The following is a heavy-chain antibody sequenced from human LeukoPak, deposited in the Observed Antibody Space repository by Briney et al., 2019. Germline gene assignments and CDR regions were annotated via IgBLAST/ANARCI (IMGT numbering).Heavy chain of an antibody. V-gene: IGHV1-69*06. Sequence: GASVKVSCKASGGTFSSYAISWVRQAPGQGLEWMGGIIPIFGTANYAQKFQGRVTITADKSTSTAYMELSSLRSEDTAVYYCARGGDDFWSGYSVIYYMDVWGKGTTGTVSS. D-gene: IGHD3-3*01. CDR1: GGTFSSYA. J-gene: IGHJ6*03. CDR2: IIPIFGTA. CDR3: ARGGDDFWSGYSVIYYMDV.